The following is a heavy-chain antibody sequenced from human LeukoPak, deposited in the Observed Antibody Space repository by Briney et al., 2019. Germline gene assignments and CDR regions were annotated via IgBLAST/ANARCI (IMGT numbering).Heavy chain of an antibody. CDR1: GFTFGSYW. J-gene: IGHJ3*02. CDR3: ARGGLSVGAFDI. CDR2: IKQDGSEK. Sequence: GGSLRLSCAASGFTFGSYWMSWVRQAPGKGLEWVANIKQDGSEKYYEDSVKGRFTISRDNARNSLYLQMNSLRAEDTAVYYCARGGLSVGAFDIWGQGTMVTVSS. V-gene: IGHV3-7*03. D-gene: IGHD5/OR15-5a*01.